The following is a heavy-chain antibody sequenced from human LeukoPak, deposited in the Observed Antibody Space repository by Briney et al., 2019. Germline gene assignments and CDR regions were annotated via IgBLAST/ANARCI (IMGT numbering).Heavy chain of an antibody. CDR1: GYSISSGYY. V-gene: IGHV4-38-2*02. D-gene: IGHD3-9*01. CDR2: IYHNGST. Sequence: SETLSLTCTVSGYSISSGYYWGWIRQPPGKGLEWIGNIYHNGSTDYNPSLKSRVTISLDTSKNQFSLNLSSVTAADTAVYYCARGDYDILAGYSHYFDYWGLGTLVTVSS. J-gene: IGHJ4*02. CDR3: ARGDYDILAGYSHYFDY.